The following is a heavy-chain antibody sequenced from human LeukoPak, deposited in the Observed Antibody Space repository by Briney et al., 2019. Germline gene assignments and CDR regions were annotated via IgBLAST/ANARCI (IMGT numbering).Heavy chain of an antibody. J-gene: IGHJ4*02. Sequence: GGSLRLSCAASGFTFSDFAMHWVRQAPGKGLEWVAVISYDGTKRYYADSVKGRFTISRDNAKNTVFLEMNSLKSENTALYFCARPEVPAAIHYFQYWGQGTLVTVSS. CDR2: ISYDGTKR. D-gene: IGHD2-2*01. CDR1: GFTFSDFA. CDR3: ARPEVPAAIHYFQY. V-gene: IGHV3-30*04.